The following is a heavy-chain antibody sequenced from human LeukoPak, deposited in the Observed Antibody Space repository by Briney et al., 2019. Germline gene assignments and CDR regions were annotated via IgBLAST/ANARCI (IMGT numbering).Heavy chain of an antibody. CDR2: INLNSGGT. CDR3: ARGRVYGLGSSGSEYFQH. Sequence: GASVKVSCKASGYTFTGYYMHWVRQAPGQGLEWMGWINLNSGGTNYAQKFQGRVTMTRDTSISTAYMELSRLRSDDTAVYHCARGRVYGLGSSGSEYFQHWGQGTLVTVSS. J-gene: IGHJ1*01. D-gene: IGHD6-19*01. V-gene: IGHV1-2*02. CDR1: GYTFTGYY.